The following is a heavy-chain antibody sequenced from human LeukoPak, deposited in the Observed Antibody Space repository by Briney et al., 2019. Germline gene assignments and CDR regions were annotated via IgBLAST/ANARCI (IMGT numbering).Heavy chain of an antibody. CDR1: GFTFSSYE. Sequence: PGGSLRLSCAASGFTFSSYEMNWVRQAPGKGLEWVSYISRSGSTIYYADSVKGRFTISRDNAKNSLYLQMNSLRAEDTAVYYCARDGGVVRGVIIRADYFDYRGQGTLVTVSS. D-gene: IGHD3-10*01. J-gene: IGHJ4*02. CDR2: ISRSGSTI. V-gene: IGHV3-48*03. CDR3: ARDGGVVRGVIIRADYFDY.